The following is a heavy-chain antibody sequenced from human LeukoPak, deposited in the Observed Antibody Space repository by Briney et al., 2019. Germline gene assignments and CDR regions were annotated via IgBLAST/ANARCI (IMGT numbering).Heavy chain of an antibody. CDR2: IYYSGST. J-gene: IGHJ4*02. CDR1: GGSISSSSYY. CDR3: ARQKRGGSWFIET. Sequence: SETLSLTCTVSGGSISSSSYYWGWIRQPPGKGLEWIGSIYYSGSTYYNSSLKSRVTISVDTSKNQFSLKLSSVTAADTAVYYCARQKRGGSWFIETWGQGTLVTVSS. V-gene: IGHV4-39*01. D-gene: IGHD2-15*01.